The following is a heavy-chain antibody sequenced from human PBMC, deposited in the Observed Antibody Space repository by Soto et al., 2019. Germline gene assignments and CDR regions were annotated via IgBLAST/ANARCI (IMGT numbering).Heavy chain of an antibody. Sequence: QVQLVQSGAEVKKHGASVKVSCKASGYNFMPYGVNWVRQAPGQGLEWMGWISPWKGNTNYAQSFQGRVTMTTDTSTSTAYMELRSLTSDDTAVYYCARDLDPSGSYYTDYWGPGTLVTVSS. D-gene: IGHD3-10*01. CDR3: ARDLDPSGSYYTDY. CDR2: ISPWKGNT. V-gene: IGHV1-18*04. J-gene: IGHJ4*02. CDR1: GYNFMPYG.